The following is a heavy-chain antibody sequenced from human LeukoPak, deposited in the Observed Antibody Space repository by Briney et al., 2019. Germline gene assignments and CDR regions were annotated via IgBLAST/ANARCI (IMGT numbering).Heavy chain of an antibody. V-gene: IGHV3-7*03. CDR2: VNRDGSET. CDR3: AKAAAYYDSSGEVWCDY. Sequence: GWSLRLSCAASGFALSSHWMTWVRQVPGRGPEWVANVNRDGSETYYLDSVKGRFTISKDNAKNSLYLQMNSLRTEDTAVYYCAKAAAYYDSSGEVWCDYWGQGTLVTVSS. J-gene: IGHJ4*02. D-gene: IGHD3-22*01. CDR1: GFALSSHW.